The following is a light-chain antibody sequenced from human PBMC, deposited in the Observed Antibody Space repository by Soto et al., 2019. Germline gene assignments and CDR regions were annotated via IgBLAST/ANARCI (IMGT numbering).Light chain of an antibody. CDR1: QSVRSNY. J-gene: IGKJ1*01. Sequence: EIVLTQSPGTLSLSPGERATLSCRASQSVRSNYLAWYRQTPGQAPRLLIYGASNRATGIPDRFSGSGSGTDFTLIISSLEPEDFALYYWQQYGSSPWTFGQGTKVEIK. CDR3: QQYGSSPWT. V-gene: IGKV3-20*01. CDR2: GAS.